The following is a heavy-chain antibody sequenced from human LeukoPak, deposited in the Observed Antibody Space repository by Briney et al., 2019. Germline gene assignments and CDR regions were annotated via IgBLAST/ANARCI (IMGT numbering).Heavy chain of an antibody. D-gene: IGHD1-26*01. CDR1: GFTFSDHY. CDR2: TRNKANGYTT. J-gene: IGHJ4*02. CDR3: TRGGYSGNYYGIDY. V-gene: IGHV3-72*01. Sequence: GGSLRLSCAASGFTFSDHYFDWVRQAPGKGLDWVGRTRNKANGYTTKYAASVKGRFTISRDDSKNAAYLQMNSLKTEDTAVYYCTRGGYSGNYYGIDYWGQGTLVTVSS.